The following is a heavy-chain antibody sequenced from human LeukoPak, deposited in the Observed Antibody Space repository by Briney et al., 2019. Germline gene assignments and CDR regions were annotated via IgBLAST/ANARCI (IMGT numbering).Heavy chain of an antibody. CDR3: AREGDVLRFLEWPFDY. CDR2: INPNSGGT. J-gene: IGHJ4*02. Sequence: ASVKVSCKASGYTFTGYYMHWVRQAPGQRLEWMGRINPNSGGTNYAHKFRSRVTMTRDTSISTAYLELSRLRSDDTAVYYCAREGDVLRFLEWPFDYWGQGTLVTVSS. CDR1: GYTFTGYY. D-gene: IGHD3-3*01. V-gene: IGHV1-2*06.